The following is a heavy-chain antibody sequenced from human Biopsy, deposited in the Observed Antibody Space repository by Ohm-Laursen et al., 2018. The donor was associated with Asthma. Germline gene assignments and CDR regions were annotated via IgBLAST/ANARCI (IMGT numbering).Heavy chain of an antibody. V-gene: IGHV4-39*02. D-gene: IGHD3-22*01. CDR3: ARDLSFYDSSGYYRRWFDP. Sequence: TLSLTCTVSGGSISSSSYYWGWIRQPPGKGLEWMGSISYTGSAYHNPSLKSRVTISVDTSKNHFSLKLSSVTAADTAVYYCARDLSFYDSSGYYRRWFDPWGQGTLVTVSS. CDR1: GGSISSSSYY. CDR2: ISYTGSA. J-gene: IGHJ5*02.